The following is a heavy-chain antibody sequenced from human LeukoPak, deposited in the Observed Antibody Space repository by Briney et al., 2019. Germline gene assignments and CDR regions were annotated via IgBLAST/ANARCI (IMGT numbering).Heavy chain of an antibody. V-gene: IGHV3-48*03. Sequence: GGSLRLSCAASGFTFSSYEMNWVRQAPGKGLEWVSYISSSGSTIYYADSVKGRFTISRDNAKNSLYLQMNSLRAEDTAVYYCARASPVVAFYFDYWGQGTLVTVSS. CDR2: ISSSGSTI. CDR1: GFTFSSYE. D-gene: IGHD2-15*01. CDR3: ARASPVVAFYFDY. J-gene: IGHJ4*02.